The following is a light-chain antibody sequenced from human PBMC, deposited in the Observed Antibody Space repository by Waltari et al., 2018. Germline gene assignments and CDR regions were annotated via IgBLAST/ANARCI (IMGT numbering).Light chain of an antibody. CDR1: QSIGDN. Sequence: EIVVTQSPATLSVSPGESATPYCRASQSIGDNLAWYQQKPGQPPRLLIYSASRRLPGVPDRFSGSGSGTDFTLTISSLQSEDFAVYYCQQCNDWPPYTFGRGTKLEI. CDR2: SAS. J-gene: IGKJ2*01. CDR3: QQCNDWPPYT. V-gene: IGKV3-15*01.